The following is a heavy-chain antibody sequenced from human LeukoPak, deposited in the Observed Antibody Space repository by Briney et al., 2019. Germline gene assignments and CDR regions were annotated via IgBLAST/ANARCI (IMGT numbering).Heavy chain of an antibody. D-gene: IGHD6-6*01. Sequence: PSETLSLTCAVSGGSISSNYWWSWVRPPPGKGLEWIGEMYHSGSTNYNPSLESRVTISVDKSKNQFSLKLSSVTAADTAVYYCARAKGWAARSYYYYYMDVWGKGTTVTVSS. CDR2: MYHSGST. J-gene: IGHJ6*03. CDR3: ARAKGWAARSYYYYYMDV. CDR1: GGSISSNYW. V-gene: IGHV4-4*02.